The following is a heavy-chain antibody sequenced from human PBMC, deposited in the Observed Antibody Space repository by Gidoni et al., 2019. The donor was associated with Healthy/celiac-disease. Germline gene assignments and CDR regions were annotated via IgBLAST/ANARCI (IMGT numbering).Heavy chain of an antibody. J-gene: IGHJ4*02. Sequence: QVQLVESGGGVVQPGRSLRLSCAASGFTFSSYGMHWVRQAPGKGLEWVAVIWYDGSNKYYADSVKGRFTISRDNSKNTLYLQMNSLRAEDTAVYYCARDKGKWFGELIYDYWGQGTLVTVSS. D-gene: IGHD3-10*01. CDR2: IWYDGSNK. CDR3: ARDKGKWFGELIYDY. V-gene: IGHV3-33*01. CDR1: GFTFSSYG.